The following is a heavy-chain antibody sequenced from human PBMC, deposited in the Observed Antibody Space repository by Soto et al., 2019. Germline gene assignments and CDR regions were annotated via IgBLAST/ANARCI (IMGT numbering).Heavy chain of an antibody. CDR2: IWYDGSNK. CDR3: ARDHYDSSGYYYGDAFDI. Sequence: QVQLVESGGGVAQPGRSLRLSCAASGFTFSSYGMHWVRQAPGKGLEWVAVIWYDGSNKYYADSVKGRFTISRDNSKNTLYLQMNSLRAEDTAVYYCARDHYDSSGYYYGDAFDIWGQGTMVTVSS. CDR1: GFTFSSYG. J-gene: IGHJ3*02. D-gene: IGHD3-22*01. V-gene: IGHV3-33*01.